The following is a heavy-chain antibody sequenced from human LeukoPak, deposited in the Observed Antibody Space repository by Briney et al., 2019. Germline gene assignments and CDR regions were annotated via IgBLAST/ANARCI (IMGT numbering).Heavy chain of an antibody. V-gene: IGHV3-33*01. CDR2: IWYDGSNK. Sequence: GGSLRLSCAASGLSFSNYGMHWVRQAPGKGLEWVAVIWYDGSNKYYADSVKGRFTISRDNSKNTLYLQMNSLRVEDTAIYYCARGGCRSTSCYDPWGQGTLVTVSS. D-gene: IGHD2-2*01. J-gene: IGHJ5*02. CDR3: ARGGCRSTSCYDP. CDR1: GLSFSNYG.